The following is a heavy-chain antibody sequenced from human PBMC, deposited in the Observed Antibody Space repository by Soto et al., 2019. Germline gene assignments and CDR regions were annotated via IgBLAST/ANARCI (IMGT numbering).Heavy chain of an antibody. CDR3: ARSGYSSGWYHWYFDF. CDR2: INGGNGHT. CDR1: GYTFINYG. V-gene: IGHV1-3*01. Sequence: ASVKVSCKASGYTFINYGMHWVRQAPGQRLEWMGWINGGNGHTKYSQKFQGRVTITWDTSASTVYMELSSLRSEDTAVYYCARSGYSSGWYHWYFDFWGRGTLVTVSS. D-gene: IGHD6-19*01. J-gene: IGHJ2*01.